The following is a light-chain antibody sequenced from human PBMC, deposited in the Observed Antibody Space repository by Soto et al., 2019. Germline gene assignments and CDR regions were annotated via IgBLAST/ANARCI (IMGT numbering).Light chain of an antibody. CDR3: SSYTSSNSYV. CDR1: SSDVGVYNY. J-gene: IGLJ1*01. V-gene: IGLV2-14*03. CDR2: DVS. Sequence: QSVLTQPASVSGSPGQSITISCTGTSSDVGVYNYVSWFQQHPGKAPKLMVYDVSNRPSGVSNRFSGSKSGNTASLTISGLQAEDEADYYCSSYTSSNSYVSGTGTKVTDL.